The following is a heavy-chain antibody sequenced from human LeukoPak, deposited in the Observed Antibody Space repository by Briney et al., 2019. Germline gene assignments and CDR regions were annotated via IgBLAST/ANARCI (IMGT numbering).Heavy chain of an antibody. Sequence: SETLSLTCTVSGGSISSYYWSWIRQPPGKGLEWIGYIYYSGSTNYNPSLKSRVTISVDTSKNQFSLKLSSVTAADTAVYYCARDSGGYSSGSDYWGQGTLVTVSS. CDR2: IYYSGST. J-gene: IGHJ4*02. D-gene: IGHD5-18*01. V-gene: IGHV4-59*01. CDR3: ARDSGGYSSGSDY. CDR1: GGSISSYY.